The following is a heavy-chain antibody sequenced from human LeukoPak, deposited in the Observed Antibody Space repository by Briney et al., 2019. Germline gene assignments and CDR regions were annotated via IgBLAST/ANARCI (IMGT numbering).Heavy chain of an antibody. J-gene: IGHJ5*02. D-gene: IGHD2-2*01. Sequence: GESLKISCRASGYSFSNFWIGWVRQLPGKGLEWMGIIYPGDSDSRYSPSFQGQVTFSADKSISTAYLQWSSLKASDTAMYYCARRSYCYSTSCYGYWFDPWGQGTLVTVSS. CDR2: IYPGDSDS. CDR1: GYSFSNFW. V-gene: IGHV5-51*01. CDR3: ARRSYCYSTSCYGYWFDP.